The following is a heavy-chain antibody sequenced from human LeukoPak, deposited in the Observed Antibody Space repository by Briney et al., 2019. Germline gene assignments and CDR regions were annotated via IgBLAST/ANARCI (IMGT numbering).Heavy chain of an antibody. V-gene: IGHV3-30-3*01. Sequence: GGSLRLSCAASGFTLSSYAMHWVRQAPGNGLVWVAVISYDGSNKYYADSVKGRFTISRDNSKNTLYLQRNSPRAEDTAVYYCARDQASGYNRQFDYWGQGTLVTVSS. D-gene: IGHD5-12*01. CDR2: ISYDGSNK. J-gene: IGHJ4*02. CDR3: ARDQASGYNRQFDY. CDR1: GFTLSSYA.